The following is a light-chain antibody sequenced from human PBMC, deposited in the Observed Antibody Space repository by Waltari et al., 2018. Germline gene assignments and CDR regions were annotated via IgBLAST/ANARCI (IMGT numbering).Light chain of an antibody. CDR2: DVT. V-gene: IGLV2-14*03. J-gene: IGLJ2*01. CDR3: STYTTGVV. CDR1: SSDVVDHNY. Sequence: QSALTQPASVTGSPGQSITISCTGSSSDVVDHNYVSWYQQHPGKVPKLLVFDVTHRPSGVSDRFSGSKSGNTASMTISGLQAEDEGDYYCSTYTTGVVFGGGTKLTVL.